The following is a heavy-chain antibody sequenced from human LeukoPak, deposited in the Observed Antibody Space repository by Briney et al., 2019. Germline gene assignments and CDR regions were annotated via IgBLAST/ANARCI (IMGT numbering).Heavy chain of an antibody. CDR2: ISGDNGNT. J-gene: IGHJ4*02. Sequence: ASVKVSFKASGYTFTSYGITWVRQAPGQGLEWMGWISGDNGNTYYAQKLQGRVTMTTDTSTSTAYMELRSLRSDDTAVYYCARDCDRSGYYCYWSQGTLVTASS. D-gene: IGHD3-22*01. V-gene: IGHV1-18*01. CDR1: GYTFTSYG. CDR3: ARDCDRSGYYCY.